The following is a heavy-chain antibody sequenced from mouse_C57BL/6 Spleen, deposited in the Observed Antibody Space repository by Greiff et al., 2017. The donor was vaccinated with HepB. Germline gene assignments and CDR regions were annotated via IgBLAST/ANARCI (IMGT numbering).Heavy chain of an antibody. J-gene: IGHJ3*01. V-gene: IGHV1-55*01. D-gene: IGHD2-3*01. Sequence: QVQLQQPGAELVKPGASVKMSCKASGYTFTSYWITWVKQRPGQGLEWIGDIYPGSGSTNYNEKFKSKATLTVDTSSSTAYMQLSSLTSEDSAVYYCARQRDGYYVGHWFAYWGQGTLVTVSA. CDR3: ARQRDGYYVGHWFAY. CDR2: IYPGSGST. CDR1: GYTFTSYW.